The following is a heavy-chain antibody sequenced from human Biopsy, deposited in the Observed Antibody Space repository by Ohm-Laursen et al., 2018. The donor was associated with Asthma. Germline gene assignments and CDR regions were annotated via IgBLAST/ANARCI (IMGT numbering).Heavy chain of an antibody. Sequence: ASVKVSCKPSGDSFSNYAISWVRQAPGQGLEWMGGLIPVLGTPDHARRFQGRVTMTEDTSTDTAYMELSSLSSDDTAVYYCASDFPKDYVRYNFQFWGQGTLVTVSS. D-gene: IGHD4-17*01. CDR3: ASDFPKDYVRYNFQF. CDR2: LIPVLGTP. V-gene: IGHV1-69*10. J-gene: IGHJ4*02. CDR1: GDSFSNYA.